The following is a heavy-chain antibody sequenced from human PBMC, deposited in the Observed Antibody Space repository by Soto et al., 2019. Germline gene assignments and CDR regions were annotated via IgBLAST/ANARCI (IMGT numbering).Heavy chain of an antibody. J-gene: IGHJ5*02. D-gene: IGHD3-10*01. Sequence: SVKVSCKASGGTFSSYSFSWVRQAPGQGLEWMGRVIPILDMANYAQKFQGRVTMTTDTSTSTAYMELRSLRSDDTAVYYCARGVGSGSYYNQYNWFDPWGQGTLVTVSS. CDR3: ARGVGSGSYYNQYNWFDP. CDR2: VIPILDMA. CDR1: GGTFSSYS. V-gene: IGHV1-69*04.